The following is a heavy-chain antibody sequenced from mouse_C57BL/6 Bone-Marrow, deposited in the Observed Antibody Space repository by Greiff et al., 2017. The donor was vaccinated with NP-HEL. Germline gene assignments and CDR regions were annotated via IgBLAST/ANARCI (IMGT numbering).Heavy chain of an antibody. V-gene: IGHV3-6*01. J-gene: IGHJ2*01. Sequence: EVQRVESGPGLVKPSQSLSLTCSVTGYSITSGYYWNWIRQFPGNKLEWMGYISYDGSNNYNPSLKNRISITRDTSKNQFFLKLNSVTTEDTATYYCARGAMVPYFDYWGQGTTLTVSS. CDR3: ARGAMVPYFDY. CDR1: GYSITSGYY. D-gene: IGHD2-2*01. CDR2: ISYDGSN.